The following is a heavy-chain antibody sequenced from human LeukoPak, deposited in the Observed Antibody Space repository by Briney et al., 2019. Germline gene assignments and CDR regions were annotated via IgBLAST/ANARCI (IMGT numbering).Heavy chain of an antibody. V-gene: IGHV1-8*01. Sequence: ASVKVSCKTSGYPFTTWEINWVRQAAGQGLEWMGWVHPNSGNTAYAQKFQGRVTMTRDTSISTAYMELTGLRFDDTAVYFCARGPRNDPWGQGTLVTVSS. CDR2: VHPNSGNT. CDR3: ARGPRNDP. CDR1: GYPFTTWE. J-gene: IGHJ5*02. D-gene: IGHD1-14*01.